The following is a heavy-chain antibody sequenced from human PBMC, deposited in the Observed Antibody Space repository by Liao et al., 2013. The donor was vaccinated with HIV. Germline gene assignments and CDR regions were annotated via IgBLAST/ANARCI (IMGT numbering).Heavy chain of an antibody. J-gene: IGHJ4*02. D-gene: IGHD2-15*01. CDR1: GDSVSSSY. V-gene: IGHV4-4*07. Sequence: QVQLQESGPGLVKPSETLSLTCTVSGDSVSSSYWGWIRQTAGKGLEWVGRISAGGSTSYNPSLKSRVSMSIDTSKNEVSLNLASVTAADTGVYFCARALAAAASEFFDYWGQGTLVAVSA. CDR2: ISAGGST. CDR3: ARALAAAASEFFDY.